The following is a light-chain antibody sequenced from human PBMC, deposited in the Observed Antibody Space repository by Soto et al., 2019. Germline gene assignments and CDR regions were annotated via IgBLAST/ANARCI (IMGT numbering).Light chain of an antibody. CDR2: DAS. CDR3: QHYNSHSRT. J-gene: IGKJ1*01. CDR1: QSLSRW. Sequence: DIQMIQSPSTLSASVGDRVTITCRASQSLSRWLAWYQQKAGKAPKLLIYDASNLESGVPSRFSGSGSGTEFTLTISSLQPDDFATYYCQHYNSHSRTFGQGTKVEFK. V-gene: IGKV1-5*01.